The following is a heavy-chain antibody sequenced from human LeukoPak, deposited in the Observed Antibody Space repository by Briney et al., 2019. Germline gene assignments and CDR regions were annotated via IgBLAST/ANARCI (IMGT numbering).Heavy chain of an antibody. CDR2: IYYSGST. CDR3: ARHRNDRWFGELFNYYYYGMDV. D-gene: IGHD3-10*01. V-gene: IGHV4-59*08. CDR1: GGSISSYY. J-gene: IGHJ6*02. Sequence: PSETLSLTCTVSGGSISSYYWSWIRQPPGKGLEWIGYIYYSGSTNYNPSLKSRVTISVDTSKNQFSLKLSSVTAADTAVYYCARHRNDRWFGELFNYYYYGMDVWGQGTTVTVSS.